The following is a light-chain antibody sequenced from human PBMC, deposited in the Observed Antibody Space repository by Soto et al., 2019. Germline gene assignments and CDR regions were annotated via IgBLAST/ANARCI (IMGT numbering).Light chain of an antibody. Sequence: QSALTQPASVSGSPGQSITISCTGTSSDVGGYNYVSWYQQHPGKAPKLMIYDVSNRPSGVSNRFSGSKSGNTASLTISGLQAEDEADYYCSSYTSRSTYVVFGGGTTVTVL. V-gene: IGLV2-14*01. CDR1: SSDVGGYNY. CDR2: DVS. J-gene: IGLJ2*01. CDR3: SSYTSRSTYVV.